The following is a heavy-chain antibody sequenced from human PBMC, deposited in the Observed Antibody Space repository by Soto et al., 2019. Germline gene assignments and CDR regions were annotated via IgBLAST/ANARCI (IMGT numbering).Heavy chain of an antibody. D-gene: IGHD3-22*01. CDR2: IYWDDDK. J-gene: IGHJ5*02. CDR3: ALSTDDSSGYPNWFDP. V-gene: IGHV2-5*02. CDR1: GFSLSTSGVG. Sequence: QITLKESGPTLVKPTQTLTLTCTFSGFSLSTSGVGVGWIRQPPGKALEWLALIYWDDDKRYSPSLKSRLTISKDTSKNQVVLTMTNMDPMDTATYYCALSTDDSSGYPNWFDPWGQGTLVTVSS.